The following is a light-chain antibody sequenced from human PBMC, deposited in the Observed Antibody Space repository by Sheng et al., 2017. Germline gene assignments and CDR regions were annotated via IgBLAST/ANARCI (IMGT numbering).Light chain of an antibody. CDR1: NDNVGSNKY. CDR2: EVT. CDR3: SSYTGRGTLWV. V-gene: IGLV2-14*03. Sequence: QSALTQPASVSGSPGQSITISCTGANDNVGSNKYVSWFQQHPGMAPKLILYEVTYRPSGVSHRFSGSKSDNTASLIISGLQAEDEADYYCSSYTGRGTLWVFGGGTKLTVL. J-gene: IGLJ3*02.